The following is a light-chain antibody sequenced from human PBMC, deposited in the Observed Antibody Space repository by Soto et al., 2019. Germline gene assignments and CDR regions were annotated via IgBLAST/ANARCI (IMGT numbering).Light chain of an antibody. V-gene: IGKV1-39*01. Sequence: DIQMTQSPSYLSASVGDRVTITCRTSQNISGYLNWYQQKPGKAPELLIYAASDLGNGVPSRFSGSGSGTYFTLTISSLPPEDLATYSCQQSYTTPLSFGGGTKVEIK. CDR2: AAS. CDR3: QQSYTTPLS. CDR1: QNISGY. J-gene: IGKJ4*01.